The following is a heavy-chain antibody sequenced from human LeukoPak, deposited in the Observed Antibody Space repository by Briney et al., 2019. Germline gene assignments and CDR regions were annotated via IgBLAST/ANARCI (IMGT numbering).Heavy chain of an antibody. J-gene: IGHJ6*02. CDR2: IYYSGST. CDR1: GFTFSIYS. V-gene: IGHV4-59*01. CDR3: ARDGLSLPPRRFGMDV. D-gene: IGHD3-16*02. Sequence: GSLRLSCAASGFTFSIYSMSWIRQPPGKGLEWIGYIYYSGSTNYNPSLKSRVTISRDTSKNHFSLRLSSVTAADTAVYYCARDGLSLPPRRFGMDVWGQGTTVTVSS.